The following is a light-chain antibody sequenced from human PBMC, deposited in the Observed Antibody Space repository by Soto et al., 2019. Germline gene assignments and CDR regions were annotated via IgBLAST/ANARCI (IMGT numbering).Light chain of an antibody. CDR2: EVS. CDR3: FSYAGNSVYV. Sequence: QSALTQPASVSGSPGQSITISCTGTSSDVGGYKYVSWYQQHPGKAPKLMLYEVSNRPSGVSNRFSGSKSGNTASLTISGLQAEDEADYYCFSYAGNSVYVFGTGTKLTVL. V-gene: IGLV2-23*02. CDR1: SSDVGGYKY. J-gene: IGLJ1*01.